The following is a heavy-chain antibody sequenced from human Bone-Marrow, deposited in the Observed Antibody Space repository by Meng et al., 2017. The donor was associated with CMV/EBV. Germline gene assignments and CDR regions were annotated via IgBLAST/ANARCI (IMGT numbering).Heavy chain of an antibody. V-gene: IGHV3-13*01. CDR2: IGTAGDT. CDR1: GLNFDDYA. Sequence: GGSLRLSCAASGLNFDDYAMHWVRQATGKGLEWVSAIGTAGDTYYPGSVKGRFTISRENAKNSLYLQMNSLRAGDTAVYYCARDRIVGAGGYYGMDVWGQGTTVTVSS. D-gene: IGHD1-26*01. CDR3: ARDRIVGAGGYYGMDV. J-gene: IGHJ6*02.